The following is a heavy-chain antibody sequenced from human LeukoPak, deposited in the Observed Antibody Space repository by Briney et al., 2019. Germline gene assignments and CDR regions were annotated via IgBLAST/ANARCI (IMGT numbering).Heavy chain of an antibody. V-gene: IGHV4-59*01. D-gene: IGHD3-3*01. CDR2: IYYSGST. CDR3: ARSFPGDDFWSGYYVGGGSLALDY. Sequence: PSETLSLTCTVSGGSISSYYWSWIRQPPGKGLEWIGYIYYSGSTNYNPSLKSRATISVDTSKNQFSLKLSSVTAADTAVYYCARSFPGDDFWSGYYVGGGSLALDYWGQGTLVTVSS. J-gene: IGHJ4*02. CDR1: GGSISSYY.